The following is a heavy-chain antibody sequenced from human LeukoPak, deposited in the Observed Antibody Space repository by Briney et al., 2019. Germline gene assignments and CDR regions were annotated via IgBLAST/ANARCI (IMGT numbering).Heavy chain of an antibody. Sequence: GGSLRLSCAASGFTFSSYGMSWVRQAPGKGLEWVSAISGSGGSTYYADSVKGRFTISRDNSKNTLYLQMNSLRAEDTAVYYCARVRSSSWEFDYWGQGTLVTVSS. CDR2: ISGSGGST. CDR1: GFTFSSYG. V-gene: IGHV3-23*01. J-gene: IGHJ4*02. CDR3: ARVRSSSWEFDY. D-gene: IGHD6-13*01.